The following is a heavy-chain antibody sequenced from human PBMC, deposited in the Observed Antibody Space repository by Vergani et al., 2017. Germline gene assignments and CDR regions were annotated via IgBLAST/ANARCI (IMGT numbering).Heavy chain of an antibody. CDR2: ISSSSSYI. D-gene: IGHD6-13*01. CDR3: ARSLSIAAAHDAFDI. V-gene: IGHV3-21*01. CDR1: GFTFSSYS. Sequence: EVQLVESGGGLVKPGGSLRLSCAASGFTFSSYSMNWVRQAPGKGLEWVSSISSSSSYIYYADSVNGRFTSSSDNAKNSLYLQMNSLRAEDTAVYYCARSLSIAAAHDAFDIWGQGTMVTVSS. J-gene: IGHJ3*02.